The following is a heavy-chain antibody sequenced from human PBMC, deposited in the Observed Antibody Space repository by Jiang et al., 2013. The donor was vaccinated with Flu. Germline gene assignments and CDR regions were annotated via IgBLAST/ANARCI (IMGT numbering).Heavy chain of an antibody. Sequence: GPGLVKPSETLSLTCTVSGGSISSYYWSWIRQPPGKGLEWIGYIYYSGSTNYNPSLKSRVTISVDTSKNQFSLKLSSVTAADTAVYYCARVAVYAAAAGGTFDYWGQGTLVTVSS. D-gene: IGHD6-13*01. CDR2: IYYSGST. CDR3: ARVAVYAAAAGGTFDY. CDR1: GGSISSYY. V-gene: IGHV4-59*01. J-gene: IGHJ4*02.